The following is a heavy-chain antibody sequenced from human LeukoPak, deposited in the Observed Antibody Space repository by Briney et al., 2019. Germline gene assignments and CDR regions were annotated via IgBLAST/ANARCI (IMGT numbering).Heavy chain of an antibody. V-gene: IGHV4-34*01. CDR2: INHSGST. CDR3: ARRTITARNDY. D-gene: IGHD2-2*01. J-gene: IGHJ4*02. CDR1: GGSFSGYY. Sequence: SETLSLTCAVYGGSFSGYYWSWIRQPPGKGLEWIGEINHSGSTNYNPSLKSRVTISVDTSKNQFSLKLSSVTAADTAVYYCARRTITARNDYWGQGTPVTVSS.